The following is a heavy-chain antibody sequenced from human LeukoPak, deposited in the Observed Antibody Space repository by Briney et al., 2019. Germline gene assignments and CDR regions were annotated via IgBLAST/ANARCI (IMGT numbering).Heavy chain of an antibody. J-gene: IGHJ3*02. V-gene: IGHV3-30*04. CDR1: GFTFSTYA. D-gene: IGHD5-18*01. CDR2: ISYDGSNK. CDR3: ATWIQLWYTPADAFDI. Sequence: GRSLRLSCAASGFTFSTYAMHWVRQAPGKGLEWVAVISYDGSNKYYADSVKGRFTISRDNSKNTLYLQMNSLRAEDTAVYYCATWIQLWYTPADAFDIWGEGTMVTVSS.